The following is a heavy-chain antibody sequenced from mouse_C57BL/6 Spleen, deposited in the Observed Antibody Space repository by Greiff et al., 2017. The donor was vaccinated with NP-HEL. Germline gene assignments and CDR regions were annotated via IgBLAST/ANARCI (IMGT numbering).Heavy chain of an antibody. CDR2: IYPRSGNT. CDR1: GYTFTSYG. CDR3: ARRYGSSYYFDY. J-gene: IGHJ2*01. V-gene: IGHV1-81*01. D-gene: IGHD1-1*01. Sequence: VQLQQSGAELARPGASVKLSCKASGYTFTSYGISWVKQRTGQGLEWIGEIYPRSGNTYYNEQFKGKATLTADKSSSTAYMELRSLTSEDSAVYFCARRYGSSYYFDYWGQGTTLTVSS.